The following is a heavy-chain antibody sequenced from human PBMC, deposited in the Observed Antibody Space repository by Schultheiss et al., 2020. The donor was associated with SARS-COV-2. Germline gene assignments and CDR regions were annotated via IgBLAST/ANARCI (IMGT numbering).Heavy chain of an antibody. Sequence: SQTLSLTCTVSGGSISSGGYYWSWIRQHPGKGLEWIGYIYYSGRTYYNPSVKSRVTISVATSKNQFSLKLSSVTAADTAVYYCAGGYSSSSWVYYYYGMDVWGQGTTVTVSS. CDR2: IYYSGRT. D-gene: IGHD6-6*01. V-gene: IGHV4-31*03. J-gene: IGHJ6*02. CDR3: AGGYSSSSWVYYYYGMDV. CDR1: GGSISSGGYY.